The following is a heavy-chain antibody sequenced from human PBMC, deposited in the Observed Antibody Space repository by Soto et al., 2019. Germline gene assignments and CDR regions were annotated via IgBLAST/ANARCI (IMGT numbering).Heavy chain of an antibody. CDR2: IYYSGST. CDR3: ARGRKRWLRSVDY. V-gene: IGHV4-59*01. CDR1: GGSISSYY. Sequence: PSETLSLTCTVSGGSISSYYWSWIRQPPGKGLEWIGYIYYSGSTNYNPSLKSRVTISVDTSKIQFSLKLSSVTAADTAVYYCARGRKRWLRSVDYWGQGTLVTVSS. D-gene: IGHD5-12*01. J-gene: IGHJ4*02.